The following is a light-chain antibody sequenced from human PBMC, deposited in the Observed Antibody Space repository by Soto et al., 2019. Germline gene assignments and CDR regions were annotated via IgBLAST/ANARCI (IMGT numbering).Light chain of an antibody. Sequence: IPLTQSPSSLSASVGDRVTITCRASQGISTYLAWYQQKPGQAPKLLIYAASTLRSGVPSRFSGSGSGTDFTLTISSLQPEDFATYYCQQLNNSPFTFGPGTKVDIK. J-gene: IGKJ3*01. V-gene: IGKV1-9*01. CDR2: AAS. CDR1: QGISTY. CDR3: QQLNNSPFT.